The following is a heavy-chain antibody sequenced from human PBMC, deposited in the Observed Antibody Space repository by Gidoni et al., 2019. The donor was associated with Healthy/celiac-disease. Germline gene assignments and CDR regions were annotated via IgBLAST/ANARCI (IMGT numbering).Heavy chain of an antibody. Sequence: QVQLQESGPGLVKPSETLSLPCTVSGGSISSYYWSWIRQPPGKGLEWIGYIYYSGSTNYNPSLKSRVTISVDTSKNQFSLKLSSVTAADTAVYYCARDSGYSSSWWDYWGQGTLVTVSS. V-gene: IGHV4-59*01. J-gene: IGHJ4*02. CDR1: GGSISSYY. CDR3: ARDSGYSSSWWDY. D-gene: IGHD6-13*01. CDR2: IYYSGST.